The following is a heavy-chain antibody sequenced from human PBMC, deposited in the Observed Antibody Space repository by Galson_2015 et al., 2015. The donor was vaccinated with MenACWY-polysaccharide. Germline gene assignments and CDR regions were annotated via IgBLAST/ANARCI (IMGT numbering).Heavy chain of an antibody. CDR2: ISSSSSTI. CDR1: GFTFSSYS. Sequence: LRLSCAASGFTFSSYSMNWVRQAPGKGLEWVSYISSSSSTIYYADSVKGRFTISRDNAKNSLYLQMNSLRAEDTAVYYCAREGVLRFLEWLSPGGLDYWGQGTLVTVSS. J-gene: IGHJ4*02. CDR3: AREGVLRFLEWLSPGGLDY. V-gene: IGHV3-48*01. D-gene: IGHD3-3*01.